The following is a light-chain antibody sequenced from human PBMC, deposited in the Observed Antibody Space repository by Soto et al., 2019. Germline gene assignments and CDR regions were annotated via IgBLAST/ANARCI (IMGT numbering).Light chain of an antibody. V-gene: IGKV1-27*01. CDR3: QKYNSAPRT. CDR1: QGISNY. J-gene: IGKJ1*01. CDR2: AAS. Sequence: DIQMTQSPSSLSASVGDRVTITCRASQGISNYLAWYQQKPGEVPKLLIYAASTLQSGVPSRFSGSGSVTDFTLTISSLQPEDVATYYCQKYNSAPRTFGQGTKVEIK.